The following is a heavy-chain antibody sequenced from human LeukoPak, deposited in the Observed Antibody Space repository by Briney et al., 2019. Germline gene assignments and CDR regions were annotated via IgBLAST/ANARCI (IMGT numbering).Heavy chain of an antibody. V-gene: IGHV4-59*08. D-gene: IGHD1-26*01. CDR1: GGSIRSYY. Sequence: SETLSLTCTVSGGSIRSYYWSWIRQPPGKGLEWIGYIYYSGSTKYNPSLKSRATISVDTSKNQFSLKLNSVTAAYTAVYYCASGSYYCDYWAQGTLVTVSS. J-gene: IGHJ4*02. CDR3: ASGSYYCDY. CDR2: IYYSGST.